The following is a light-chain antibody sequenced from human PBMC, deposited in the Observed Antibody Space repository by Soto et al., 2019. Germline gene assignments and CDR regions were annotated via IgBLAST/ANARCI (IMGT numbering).Light chain of an antibody. CDR3: QQTYDTPTT. Sequence: DIQMTQSPSSLSASVGDRVTITCRASQRIDNYLNWYQQKPGKAPNLVIYAVASLQGGVPSRFSGSASGTDSTLTISSLQPEDFATYYCQQTYDTPTTFGQGTKLEI. CDR2: AVA. V-gene: IGKV1-39*01. CDR1: QRIDNY. J-gene: IGKJ2*01.